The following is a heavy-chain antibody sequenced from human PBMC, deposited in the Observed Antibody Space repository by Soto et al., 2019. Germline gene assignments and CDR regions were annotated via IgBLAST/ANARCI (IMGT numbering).Heavy chain of an antibody. CDR3: ARVGTYYGSGSPYYSAY. J-gene: IGHJ4*02. Sequence: EVQLVESGGGLVKPGGSLRLSCAASGFSFRSYSMNWVRQAPGKGLEWVSFISSSSSYINYADSVKGRFSISRDNAKNSLLLQMNSLSAEDTAVYYCARVGTYYGSGSPYYSAYWGQGTLVSVSS. CDR1: GFSFRSYS. V-gene: IGHV3-21*01. CDR2: ISSSSSYI. D-gene: IGHD3-10*01.